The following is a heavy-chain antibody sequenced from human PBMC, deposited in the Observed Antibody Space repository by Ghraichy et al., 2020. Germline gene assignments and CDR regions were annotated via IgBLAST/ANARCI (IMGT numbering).Heavy chain of an antibody. Sequence: ESLNISCAASGFTFSNAWMSWVRQAPGKGLEWVGRIKTETDGGTTDYVAPVKGRFTVSRDDSKNTLYLQMNSLKTEDTAVYYCTTDRDCTSGTCYQFNSWGQGTLVTVSS. CDR3: TTDRDCTSGTCYQFNS. V-gene: IGHV3-15*01. D-gene: IGHD2-2*01. CDR1: GFTFSNAW. CDR2: IKTETDGGTT. J-gene: IGHJ4*02.